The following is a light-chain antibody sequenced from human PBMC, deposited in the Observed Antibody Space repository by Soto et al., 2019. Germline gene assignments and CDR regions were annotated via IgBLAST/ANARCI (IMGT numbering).Light chain of an antibody. CDR2: GAS. CDR1: QSVMSNY. CDR3: QPRSNWPPFT. J-gene: IGKJ5*01. V-gene: IGKV3D-20*02. Sequence: IVVTQSPCSLSLYPGERATLSCRASQSVMSNYLSWYQQKPGQPPRLLIYGASSRATGIPDRFSGSGSGTDFTLTISRLEPEDFAVYYCQPRSNWPPFTFGQGTRVEIK.